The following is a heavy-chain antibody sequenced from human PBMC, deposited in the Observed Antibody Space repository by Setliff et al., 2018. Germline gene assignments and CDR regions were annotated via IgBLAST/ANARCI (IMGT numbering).Heavy chain of an antibody. CDR3: TRSRGTTVYDY. Sequence: GGSLRLSCAASGFTFIDYYMNWIRQTPRKGLEWISHIDPRGSPVDYVDSVKGRFTISRDNTKNLVYLQMDSLRADDTAIYYCTRSRGTTVYDYWGQGTLVTVSS. CDR2: IDPRGSPV. J-gene: IGHJ4*02. V-gene: IGHV3-11*01. CDR1: GFTFIDYY. D-gene: IGHD1-7*01.